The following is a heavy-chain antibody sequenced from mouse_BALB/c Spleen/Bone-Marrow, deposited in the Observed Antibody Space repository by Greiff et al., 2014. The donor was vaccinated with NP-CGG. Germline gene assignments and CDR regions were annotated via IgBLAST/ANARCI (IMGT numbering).Heavy chain of an antibody. V-gene: IGHV14-3*02. Sequence: VQLQQSGAELVKPGASVKLSCTASGFNIKDTYMHWVKQRPEQGLEWIGRIDPANGNTKYDPKFQGKATITADISSNTAYLQLSSLTSEDTVVYYCASYYYGSSLFAYWGQGTLVTVSA. D-gene: IGHD1-1*01. CDR1: GFNIKDTY. CDR2: IDPANGNT. J-gene: IGHJ3*01. CDR3: ASYYYGSSLFAY.